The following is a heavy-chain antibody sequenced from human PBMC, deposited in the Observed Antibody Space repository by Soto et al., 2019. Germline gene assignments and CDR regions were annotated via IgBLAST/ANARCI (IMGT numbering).Heavy chain of an antibody. J-gene: IGHJ4*02. CDR3: AKEGSGCYHPIDY. Sequence: EVQLLESGGGLVQPGGSLRLSCAASGFTFSSYAMSWVRQAPGKGLEWVSGISGSGGSTYYADSVKGRFTFSRDNSKNTLYLQMNSLRAEDTAVYYCAKEGSGCYHPIDYWGQGTLVTVSS. V-gene: IGHV3-23*01. D-gene: IGHD1-26*01. CDR1: GFTFSSYA. CDR2: ISGSGGST.